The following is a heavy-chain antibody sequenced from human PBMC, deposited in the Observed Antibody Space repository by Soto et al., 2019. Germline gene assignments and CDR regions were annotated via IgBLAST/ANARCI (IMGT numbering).Heavy chain of an antibody. CDR3: ARVPFSSFGVADPPVGVFDP. V-gene: IGHV4-30-4*01. J-gene: IGHJ5*02. Sequence: QVHLQESGPGLVKPSQTLSLTYTVSGGFVNSVNNYWSWIRQPPGKGLEWLGYIFYTGSTYYNPSLRSRITISVVTSKNRLSLKLTSVTAADTDVYYCARVPFSSFGVADPPVGVFDPWGQGTLVTVSS. D-gene: IGHD3-3*01. CDR1: GGFVNSVNNY. CDR2: IFYTGST.